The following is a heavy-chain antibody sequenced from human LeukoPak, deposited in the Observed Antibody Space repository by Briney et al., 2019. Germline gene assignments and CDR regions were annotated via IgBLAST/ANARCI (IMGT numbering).Heavy chain of an antibody. Sequence: GESLKISWKGSGNSINTYWIGWVRQVPGKGMEWMGIIYPADSDTTYSPSFQGQVTISADKSINTAYLQWSSLKASDSAMYYCAIRGYGHYFDYWGQGTLVTASS. V-gene: IGHV5-51*01. D-gene: IGHD5-18*01. CDR3: AIRGYGHYFDY. CDR1: GNSINTYW. CDR2: IYPADSDT. J-gene: IGHJ4*02.